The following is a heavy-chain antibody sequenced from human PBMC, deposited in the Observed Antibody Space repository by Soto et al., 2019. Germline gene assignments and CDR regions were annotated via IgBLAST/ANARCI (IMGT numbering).Heavy chain of an antibody. V-gene: IGHV3-48*01. Sequence: VQLVESGGGLVQPGGSLRLSCAASGFTFSSYSMNWVRQAPGKGLEWVSYISSSSSTIYYADSVKGRFTISRDNAKNSLYLQMNSLRAEDTAVYYCARDYGDYDYWGQGTLVTVSS. D-gene: IGHD4-17*01. CDR3: ARDYGDYDY. J-gene: IGHJ4*02. CDR1: GFTFSSYS. CDR2: ISSSSSTI.